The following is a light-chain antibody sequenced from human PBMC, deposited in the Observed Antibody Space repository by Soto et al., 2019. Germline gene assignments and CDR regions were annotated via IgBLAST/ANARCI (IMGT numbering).Light chain of an antibody. Sequence: IVMTQSPATLSVSPGERATLSCRASQSVASNLAWYQQRLGQAPRLLVYGASTRPTGIPARFSGSGSGTDFTHTISSVQSEDFAVYYCQQYNKWPVFTFGPGTRVDIK. J-gene: IGKJ3*01. V-gene: IGKV3-15*01. CDR2: GAS. CDR1: QSVASN. CDR3: QQYNKWPVFT.